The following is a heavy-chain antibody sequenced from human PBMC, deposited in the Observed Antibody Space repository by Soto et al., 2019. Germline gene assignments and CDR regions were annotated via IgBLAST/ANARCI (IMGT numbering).Heavy chain of an antibody. J-gene: IGHJ6*02. CDR1: GFTFSSYS. D-gene: IGHD6-19*01. V-gene: IGHV3-21*01. Sequence: GGSLRLSCAASGFTFSSYSMNWVRQAPGKGLEWVSSISSSSSYIYYADSVKGRFTISRDNAKNSLYLQMNSLRAEDTAVYYCARCRSGWRTKDYYYYGMDVWGQGTTVTVSS. CDR2: ISSSSSYI. CDR3: ARCRSGWRTKDYYYYGMDV.